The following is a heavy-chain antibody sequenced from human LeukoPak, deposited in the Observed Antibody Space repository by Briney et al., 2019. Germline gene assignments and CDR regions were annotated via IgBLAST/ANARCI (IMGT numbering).Heavy chain of an antibody. CDR2: IYSGGST. D-gene: IGHD4-17*01. V-gene: IGHV3-53*01. CDR3: ARETDGDYFDY. CDR1: GFTVSSNY. Sequence: GGSLRLSCAASGFTVSSNYMSWGRQAPGKGLEWVSVIYSGGSTYYADSVKGRFTISRDNSKNTLYLQMNSLRAEDTAVYYCARETDGDYFDYWGQGTLVTVSS. J-gene: IGHJ4*02.